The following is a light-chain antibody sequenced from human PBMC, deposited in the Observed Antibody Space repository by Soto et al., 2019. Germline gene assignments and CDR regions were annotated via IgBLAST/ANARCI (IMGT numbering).Light chain of an antibody. CDR1: SSDVGAYNR. CDR2: DVN. CDR3: SSYTTPGTLYV. V-gene: IGLV2-14*03. Sequence: QSVLTQPASVSGSLGQSITISCTGTSSDVGAYNRVSWYQQHPGKAPKLIIYDVNNRPSGVSNRFSGSKSGNTASLTISGLQAEDEADYYCSSYTTPGTLYVFGTGTKVTVL. J-gene: IGLJ1*01.